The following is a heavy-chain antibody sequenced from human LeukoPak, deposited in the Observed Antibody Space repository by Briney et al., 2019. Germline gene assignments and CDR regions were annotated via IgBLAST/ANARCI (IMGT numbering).Heavy chain of an antibody. Sequence: GGSLRLSCAASGFTFSNARMSWVRQAPGKGLKWVGRIKSKTDGGTTDYAAPVKGRFTISRDDSKNTLYLQMNSLKTEDTAVYYCTTDHDSSGYYYGRIFDYWGQGTLVTVSS. CDR1: GFTFSNAR. J-gene: IGHJ4*02. CDR2: IKSKTDGGTT. V-gene: IGHV3-15*01. D-gene: IGHD3-22*01. CDR3: TTDHDSSGYYYGRIFDY.